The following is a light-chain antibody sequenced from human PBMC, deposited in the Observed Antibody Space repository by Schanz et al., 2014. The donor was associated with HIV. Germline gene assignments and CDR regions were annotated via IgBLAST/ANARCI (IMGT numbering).Light chain of an antibody. CDR2: GAS. CDR1: QSVSSSY. V-gene: IGKV3-20*01. CDR3: QQYSTSPKT. Sequence: EIVLTQSPGTLSLSPGERATLSCRASQSVSSSYLAWYQQKPGQAPRLLIYGASGRATGIPDRFSGSGSGTDFTLTISGLEPEDFAVYYCQQYSTSPKTFGQGTKVEI. J-gene: IGKJ1*01.